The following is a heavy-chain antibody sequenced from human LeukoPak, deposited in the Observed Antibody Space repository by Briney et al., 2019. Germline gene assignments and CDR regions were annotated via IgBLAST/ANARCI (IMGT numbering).Heavy chain of an antibody. Sequence: SETLSLTCTVSGGSISSSSYYWGWIRQPPGKGLEGIGSIYYSGSTYYNPSLKSRVTISVDTSKNQFSLKLSSVTAADTAVYYCAREGGGGEKFDPWGQGTLVTVSS. CDR1: GGSISSSSYY. CDR2: IYYSGST. V-gene: IGHV4-39*07. D-gene: IGHD1-26*01. J-gene: IGHJ5*02. CDR3: AREGGGGEKFDP.